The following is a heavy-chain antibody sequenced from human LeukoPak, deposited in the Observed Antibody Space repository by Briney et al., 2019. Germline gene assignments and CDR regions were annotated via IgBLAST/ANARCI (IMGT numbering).Heavy chain of an antibody. CDR3: ATNVGYCSSTSCYAY. D-gene: IGHD2-2*01. J-gene: IGHJ4*02. CDR1: GYTFTSYG. Sequence: ASVKVSCKASGYTFTSYGINWVRQATGQGLEWMGWMNPNSGNTGYAQKFQGRVTITRHTSISTAYMELSSLRSEDTAVYYCATNVGYCSSTSCYAYWGQGTLVTVSS. V-gene: IGHV1-8*03. CDR2: MNPNSGNT.